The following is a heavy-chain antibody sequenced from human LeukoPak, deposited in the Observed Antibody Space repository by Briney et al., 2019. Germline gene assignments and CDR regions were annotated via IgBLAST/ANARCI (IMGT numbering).Heavy chain of an antibody. CDR1: GFTFSSYE. D-gene: IGHD6-13*01. Sequence: PGGSLRLSCAASGFTFSSYEMNWVRQAPGKGLEWVSYISSSGSTIYYADSVKGRFTISRDNAKNSLYLQMNSLRAEDTAVYYCGNGYSGSSPWFDPWGQGTLVTVSS. J-gene: IGHJ5*02. V-gene: IGHV3-48*03. CDR3: GNGYSGSSPWFDP. CDR2: ISSSGSTI.